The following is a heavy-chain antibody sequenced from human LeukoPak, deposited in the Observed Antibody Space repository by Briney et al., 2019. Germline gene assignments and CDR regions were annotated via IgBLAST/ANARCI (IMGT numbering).Heavy chain of an antibody. CDR2: ISYDGSNK. CDR1: GFTFSSYG. CDR3: AKDLAAGSYYYDSSGVDY. V-gene: IGHV3-30*18. J-gene: IGHJ4*02. D-gene: IGHD3-22*01. Sequence: GGSLRLSCAASGFTFSSYGMHWVRQAPGKGLEWVAVISYDGSNKYYADSVKGRFTISRDNSKNTLYLQMNSLRAEDTAVYYCAKDLAAGSYYYDSSGVDYWGQGTLVTVSS.